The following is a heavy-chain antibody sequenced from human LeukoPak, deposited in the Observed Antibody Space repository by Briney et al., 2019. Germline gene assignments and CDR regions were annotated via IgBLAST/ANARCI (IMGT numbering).Heavy chain of an antibody. CDR2: ISAYNGNT. V-gene: IGHV1-18*01. Sequence: GASVKVSCKASGYTFTSYGISWVRRAPGQGLEWMGWISAYNGNTNYAQKLQGRVTMTTDTSTSTAYMELRSLRSDDTAVYYCAKGSFFGYSSGWYGDYWGQGTLVTVSS. CDR1: GYTFTSYG. CDR3: AKGSFFGYSSGWYGDY. D-gene: IGHD6-19*01. J-gene: IGHJ4*02.